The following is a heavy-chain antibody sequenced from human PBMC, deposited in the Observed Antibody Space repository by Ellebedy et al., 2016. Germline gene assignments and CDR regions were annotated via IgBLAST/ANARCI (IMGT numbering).Heavy chain of an antibody. J-gene: IGHJ6*02. CDR1: GYSISRYY. CDR2: IYYSGST. CDR3: ARGGRTWFGV. D-gene: IGHD3-10*01. Sequence: SETLSLXXTVSGYSISRYYWSWIRQSPGKGLEWIGYIYYSGSTNYNPSLESRVAISLDTSKNQFYLKLNSVTAADTAVYYCARGGRTWFGVWGQGTTITVSS. V-gene: IGHV4-59*01.